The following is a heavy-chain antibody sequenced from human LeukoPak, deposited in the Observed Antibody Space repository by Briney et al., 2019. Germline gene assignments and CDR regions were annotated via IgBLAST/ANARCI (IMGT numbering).Heavy chain of an antibody. V-gene: IGHV1-2*02. CDR2: INPNSGGT. CDR1: GYTFTGYY. CDR3: ARDVQSSSGYYYVVGY. Sequence: ASVKVSCKASGYTFTGYYMHWVRQAPGQGLEWMGWINPNSGGTNYAQKFQGRVTMTRDTSISTAYMELSRLRSDDTAVYYCARDVQSSSGYYYVVGYWGQGTLVTVSS. J-gene: IGHJ4*02. D-gene: IGHD3-22*01.